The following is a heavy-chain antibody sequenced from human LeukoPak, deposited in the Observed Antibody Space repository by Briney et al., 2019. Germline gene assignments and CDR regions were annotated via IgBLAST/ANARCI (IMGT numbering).Heavy chain of an antibody. Sequence: PGRSLRLSCAASGFTFSSYGMHWVRQAPGKGLEWVAVISYDGSNKYYADSVKGRFTISRDNSKNTLYVQMNSLRVEDSAVYYCAKDLYYYYMDVWGKGTTVTVSS. CDR1: GFTFSSYG. V-gene: IGHV3-30*18. CDR3: AKDLYYYYMDV. CDR2: ISYDGSNK. J-gene: IGHJ6*03.